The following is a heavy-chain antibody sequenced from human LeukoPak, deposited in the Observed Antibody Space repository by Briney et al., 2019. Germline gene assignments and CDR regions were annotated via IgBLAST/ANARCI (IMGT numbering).Heavy chain of an antibody. CDR1: RYTFTDYY. V-gene: IGHV1-2*02. D-gene: IGHD4-23*01. J-gene: IGHJ4*02. CDR2: INPNSGAT. Sequence: ASVKVSCKASRYTFTDYYMHWVRQAPGQGLEWMGWINPNSGATNYAQKFQGRVTMTRDTSISTAYMELSRLRSDDTAVYYCARDFGGNFPLGYWGQGTLVTVSS. CDR3: ARDFGGNFPLGY.